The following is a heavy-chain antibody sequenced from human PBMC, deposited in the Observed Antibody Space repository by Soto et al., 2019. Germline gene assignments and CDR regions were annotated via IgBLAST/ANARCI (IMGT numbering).Heavy chain of an antibody. J-gene: IGHJ4*02. V-gene: IGHV4-59*01. CDR3: ARRNYFESSGYNHFDY. D-gene: IGHD3-22*01. Sequence: ETLSLTCTVSGGSISSYYWSWIRQPPGKGLEWIGYIYYSGSTNYNPSLKSRVTISVDTSKNQFSLRLRSVTAADTAVYFCARRNYFESSGYNHFDYWGQGILVTVSS. CDR2: IYYSGST. CDR1: GGSISSYY.